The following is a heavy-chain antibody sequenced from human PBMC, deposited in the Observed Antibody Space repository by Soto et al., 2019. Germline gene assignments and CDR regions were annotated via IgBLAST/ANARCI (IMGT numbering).Heavy chain of an antibody. J-gene: IGHJ4*02. CDR2: ISYDGSNQ. CDR1: GFTVNIDG. Sequence: GGSLSLSCAASGFTVNIDGMHWVREVPDKGLEWVALISYDGSNQYYADSVKGRFTISRDNSKNTLFLQMNSLRADDTAVYYCAKDQASGQGSFDSWGQGTLVTVSS. V-gene: IGHV3-30*18. CDR3: AKDQASGQGSFDS.